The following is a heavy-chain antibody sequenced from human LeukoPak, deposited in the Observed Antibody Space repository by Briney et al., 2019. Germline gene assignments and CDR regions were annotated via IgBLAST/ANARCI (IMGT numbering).Heavy chain of an antibody. CDR2: INHSGST. V-gene: IGHV4-34*01. J-gene: IGHJ4*02. D-gene: IGHD3-3*01. CDR1: GGSFSGYY. Sequence: SETLSLTCAVYGGSFSGYYWSWIRQPPGKGLEWIGEINHSGSTNYNPSLKSRVTISVDRSKNQFSLKLSPVTAADTAVYYCARASLDDFWSGYYREYYFDYWGQGTLVTVSS. CDR3: ARASLDDFWSGYYREYYFDY.